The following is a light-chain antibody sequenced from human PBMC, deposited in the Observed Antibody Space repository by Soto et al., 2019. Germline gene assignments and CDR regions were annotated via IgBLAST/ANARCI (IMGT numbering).Light chain of an antibody. CDR2: DAS. V-gene: IGKV3-11*01. J-gene: IGKJ3*01. CDR3: QQRSNSPPWT. CDR1: QSVRNY. Sequence: EIVLTQSPATVSASPGERATLSCRASQSVRNYLAWYQQKPGQAPRLLIFDASNRATGIPSRFSGSGSGTDFTLTISSLEPEDFAVYYCQQRSNSPPWTFGPGTRVDF.